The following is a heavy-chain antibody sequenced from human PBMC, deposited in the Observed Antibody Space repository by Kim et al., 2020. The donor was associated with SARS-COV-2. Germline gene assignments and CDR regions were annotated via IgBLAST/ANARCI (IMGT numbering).Heavy chain of an antibody. CDR3: AKKGWFMGGWYRY. Sequence: YGDSVKGRFTSSREKSKNTLYLQMNSRRAEDTAVYYGAKKGWFMGGWYRYWGQGTLVTVSS. D-gene: IGHD6-19*01. J-gene: IGHJ4*02. V-gene: IGHV3-30*02.